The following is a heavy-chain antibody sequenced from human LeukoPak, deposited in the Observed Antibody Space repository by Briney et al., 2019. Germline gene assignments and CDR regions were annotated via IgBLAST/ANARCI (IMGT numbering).Heavy chain of an antibody. J-gene: IGHJ4*02. CDR3: ARKYASGTYPLDY. CDR2: ISDNGAVT. V-gene: IGHV3-23*01. Sequence: ETLSLTCTVSGGSISSSSYYWGWIRQPPGKGLEWVSVISDNGAVTFYGDSVKGRFTISRDNSKNTLYLQMSSLRVEDTAVYYCARKYASGTYPLDYWGQGTLVTVSS. D-gene: IGHD3-10*01. CDR1: GGSISSSSYY.